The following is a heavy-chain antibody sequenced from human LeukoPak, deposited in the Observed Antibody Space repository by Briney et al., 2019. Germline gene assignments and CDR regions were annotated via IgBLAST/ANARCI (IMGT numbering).Heavy chain of an antibody. V-gene: IGHV1-69*04. J-gene: IGHJ4*02. CDR3: ARDLYYDSSGPDY. CDR1: GGTFSSYA. D-gene: IGHD3-22*01. CDR2: IIPILGIA. Sequence: ASVKVSCKASGGTFSSYAISWVRQAPGQGLEWMGRIIPILGIANYAQKFQGRVTITADTSTSTAYMELRSLRSDDTAVYYCARDLYYDSSGPDYWGQGTLVTVSS.